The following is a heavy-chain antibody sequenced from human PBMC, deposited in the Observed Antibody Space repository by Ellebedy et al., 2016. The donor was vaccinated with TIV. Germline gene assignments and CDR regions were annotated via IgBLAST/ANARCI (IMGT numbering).Heavy chain of an antibody. V-gene: IGHV1-58*01. CDR3: AADSAVAGTDRFDS. D-gene: IGHD6-19*01. Sequence: SVKVSXXASGFTFTTSAVQWVRRARGQRLEWIGWIVVGSGNTHYAQKFQERVTIIRDMSTSTAYMELSSLNSDDTAVYYCAADSAVAGTDRFDSWGQGTLVTVSS. J-gene: IGHJ4*02. CDR1: GFTFTTSA. CDR2: IVVGSGNT.